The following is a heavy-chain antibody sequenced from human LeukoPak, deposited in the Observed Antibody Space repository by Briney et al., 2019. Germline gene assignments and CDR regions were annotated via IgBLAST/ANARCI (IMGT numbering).Heavy chain of an antibody. V-gene: IGHV4-59*01. CDR1: GGSISSYY. J-gene: IGHJ4*02. D-gene: IGHD1-26*01. CDR2: IYYSGST. CDR3: ASFGSYEGYFDY. Sequence: SETLSLTCTVSGGSISSYYWSWIRQPPGKGLEWIGYIYYSGSTNYNPSLKSRVTISVDTSKNQFSLKLSSVTAADTAVYYCASFGSYEGYFDYWGQGTLVTVSS.